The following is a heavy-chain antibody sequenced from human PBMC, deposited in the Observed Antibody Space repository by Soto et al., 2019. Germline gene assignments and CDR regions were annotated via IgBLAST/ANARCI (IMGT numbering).Heavy chain of an antibody. D-gene: IGHD5-12*01. Sequence: QVQLVESGGGVVQPGASLTLSCAASGFRFRGFGMHWIRQAPGKGLEWVAVISFDASEKFYVDSVKGRFSISRDDSHSKVFLQMNSLRREDTGVYYCARDLGGYVHLWDKSNYWGQGTLVNVS. CDR2: ISFDASEK. V-gene: IGHV3-30*04. CDR3: ARDLGGYVHLWDKSNY. CDR1: GFRFRGFG. J-gene: IGHJ1*01.